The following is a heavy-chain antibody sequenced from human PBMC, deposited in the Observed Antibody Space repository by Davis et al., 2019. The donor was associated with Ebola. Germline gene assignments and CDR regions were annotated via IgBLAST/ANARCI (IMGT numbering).Heavy chain of an antibody. D-gene: IGHD1-26*01. Sequence: GESLKISCAASGFTFSTYSMSWVRQAPGKGLEWVSSISSDSDYIYYADSAKGRFTISRDNSKNTLYLQMNSLRAEDTAVYYCAKDDYHSGSPFDYWGQGTLVIVSS. V-gene: IGHV3-21*01. CDR1: GFTFSTYS. CDR2: ISSDSDYI. J-gene: IGHJ4*02. CDR3: AKDDYHSGSPFDY.